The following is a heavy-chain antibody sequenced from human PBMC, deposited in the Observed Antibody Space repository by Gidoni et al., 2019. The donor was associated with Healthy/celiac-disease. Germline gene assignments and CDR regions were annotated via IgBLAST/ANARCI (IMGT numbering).Heavy chain of an antibody. Sequence: EGQLVQSGAEVKKPGATVKISCKVSGYTCTDYYMHWVQQAPGKGLEWMGLVDPEDGETIYAEKFQGRVTIPADTSTDTAYMELSSLSSEDTAVYYCYPAARRDYYYYMAVWGKGTTVTVSS. CDR2: VDPEDGET. V-gene: IGHV1-69-2*01. D-gene: IGHD6-6*01. J-gene: IGHJ6*03. CDR3: YPAARRDYYYYMAV. CDR1: GYTCTDYY.